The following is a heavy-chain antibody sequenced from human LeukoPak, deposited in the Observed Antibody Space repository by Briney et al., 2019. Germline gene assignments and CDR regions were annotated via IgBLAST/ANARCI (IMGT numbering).Heavy chain of an antibody. D-gene: IGHD1-1*01. V-gene: IGHV3-21*01. J-gene: IGHJ4*02. CDR3: ARSLTTLTYEGY. CDR1: GLTVNNNY. CDR2: INSGSTYT. Sequence: GGSLRLSCAASGLTVNNNYMNWVRQAPGKGLEWVSSINSGSTYTYYTESVKGRFTVSRDNAKNSLFLQMNSLRAEDTAIYYCARSLTTLTYEGYWGQGTLVTVSS.